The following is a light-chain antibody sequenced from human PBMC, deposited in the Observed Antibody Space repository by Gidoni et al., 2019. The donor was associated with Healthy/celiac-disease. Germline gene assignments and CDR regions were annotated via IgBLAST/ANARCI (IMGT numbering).Light chain of an antibody. V-gene: IGKV3-11*01. CDR3: QQRSNWPRLT. CDR1: QSVSSY. Sequence: EIVLTQSPATLSLSPGERATISCRASQSVSSYLAWYQQKPGQAPRILIYDASNMATGIPARFSGSGSGTDFTITISSLEPEDFAVYYCQQRSNWPRLTFGGGTKVEIK. J-gene: IGKJ4*01. CDR2: DAS.